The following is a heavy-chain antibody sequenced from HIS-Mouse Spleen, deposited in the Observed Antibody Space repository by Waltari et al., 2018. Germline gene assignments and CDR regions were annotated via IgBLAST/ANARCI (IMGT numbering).Heavy chain of an antibody. D-gene: IGHD6-13*01. CDR3: ARDERTAAAGKYRYFDL. J-gene: IGHJ2*01. V-gene: IGHV4-4*07. CDR2: IYTSGST. Sequence: QVQLQESGPGLVKPSETLSLPCTVSGGSISSYYWSWLRQPAGKGLEWIGRIYTSGSTNYNPSLKSRVTMSVDTSKNQFSLKLSSVTAADTAVYYCARDERTAAAGKYRYFDLWGRGTLVTVSS. CDR1: GGSISSYY.